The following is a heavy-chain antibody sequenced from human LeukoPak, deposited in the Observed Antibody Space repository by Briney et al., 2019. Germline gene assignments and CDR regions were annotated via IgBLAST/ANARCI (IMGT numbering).Heavy chain of an antibody. V-gene: IGHV3-30*01. CDR2: ISYDGSNK. CDR1: GFTFSSYA. Sequence: GRSLRLSCAASGFTFSSYAMHWVRQAPGKGLEWVAVISYDGSNKYYADSVKGRFTISRDNSKNTLYLQMNSLRAEDTAVYYCARELYYDSSGYYSPFDYWGQGTLVTVSP. CDR3: ARELYYDSSGYYSPFDY. D-gene: IGHD3-22*01. J-gene: IGHJ4*02.